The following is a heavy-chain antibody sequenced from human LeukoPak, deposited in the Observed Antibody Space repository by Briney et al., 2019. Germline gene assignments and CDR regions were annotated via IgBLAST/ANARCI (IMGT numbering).Heavy chain of an antibody. V-gene: IGHV3-48*03. CDR3: ARDTFGVFDY. Sequence: GGSLRLSCAASGFPFSSYEMNWVRQAPGKGLEWVSYISSSGNAIYYADSVKGRFTISRDNAKNSLYLQMNSLRAEDMAVYYCARDTFGVFDYWGQGTLVTVSS. CDR2: ISSSGNAI. D-gene: IGHD3-16*01. J-gene: IGHJ4*02. CDR1: GFPFSSYE.